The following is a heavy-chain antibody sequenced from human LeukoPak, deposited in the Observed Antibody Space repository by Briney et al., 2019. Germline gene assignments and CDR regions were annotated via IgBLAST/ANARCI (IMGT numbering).Heavy chain of an antibody. D-gene: IGHD3-22*01. CDR3: ARATYNYDSSGYYHIRDYFDY. CDR2: INWNGGST. J-gene: IGHJ4*02. Sequence: GGSLRLSCAASGFTFDDYGMSWVRQAPGKGLEWVSGINWNGGSTGYADSVKGRFTISRDNAKNSLYLQMNSLRAEDTALYYCARATYNYDSSGYYHIRDYFDYWGQGTLVTVSS. V-gene: IGHV3-20*04. CDR1: GFTFDDYG.